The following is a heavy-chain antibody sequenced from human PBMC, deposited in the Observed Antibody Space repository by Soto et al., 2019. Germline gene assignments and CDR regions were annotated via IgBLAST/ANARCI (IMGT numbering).Heavy chain of an antibody. CDR1: GGSFSGYY. Sequence: TSETLSLTCAVYGGSFSGYYWSWIRQPPGKGLEWIGEINHSGSTNYNPSLKSRVTISVDTSKNQFSLKLSSVTAADTAVYYCARRGGYAHYYCYGMDVWGQGTTVTVSS. D-gene: IGHD3-16*01. V-gene: IGHV4-34*01. J-gene: IGHJ6*02. CDR3: ARRGGYAHYYCYGMDV. CDR2: INHSGST.